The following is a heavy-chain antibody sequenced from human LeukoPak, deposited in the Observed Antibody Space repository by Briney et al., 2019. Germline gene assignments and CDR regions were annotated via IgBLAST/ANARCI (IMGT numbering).Heavy chain of an antibody. D-gene: IGHD2-2*01. V-gene: IGHV1-69*04. CDR1: GGTFSSYT. J-gene: IGHJ5*02. CDR3: ARDVRGYCSSTSCYWFDP. Sequence: SVKVSCKASGGTFSSYTISWVRQAPGQGLEWMGRIIPTLGIANYAQKFQGRVTITADQSTSTAYMELSSLRSEDTAVYYCARDVRGYCSSTSCYWFDPWGQGTLVTVSS. CDR2: IIPTLGIA.